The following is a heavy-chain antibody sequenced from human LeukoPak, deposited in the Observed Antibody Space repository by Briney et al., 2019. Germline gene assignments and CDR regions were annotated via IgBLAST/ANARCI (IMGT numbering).Heavy chain of an antibody. D-gene: IGHD4-23*01. CDR3: ATVILQGYGGPYFDY. CDR1: GYTLTELS. Sequence: ASVTVSCKVSGYTLTELSMHWVRQAPGKGLEWMGGFDPEDGETIYAQKFQGRVTMTEDTSTDTAYMELSSLRSEDTAVYYCATVILQGYGGPYFDYWGQGTLVTVSS. J-gene: IGHJ4*02. V-gene: IGHV1-24*01. CDR2: FDPEDGET.